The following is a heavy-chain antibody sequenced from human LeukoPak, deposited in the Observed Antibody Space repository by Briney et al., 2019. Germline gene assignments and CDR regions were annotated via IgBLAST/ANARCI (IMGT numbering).Heavy chain of an antibody. CDR3: ALKYYWNGARGYFDS. V-gene: IGHV3-23*01. CDR1: GFAFSSYA. Sequence: PGGSLRLSRAASGFAFSSYAMSWVRQPPGKGREWVSAITGGGGTTYYADSVKGRFTISRDNSKNTLYLQMNSLRAEDTAVYYCALKYYWNGARGYFDSWGQGTLVTVPS. D-gene: IGHD1-20*01. J-gene: IGHJ4*02. CDR2: ITGGGGTT.